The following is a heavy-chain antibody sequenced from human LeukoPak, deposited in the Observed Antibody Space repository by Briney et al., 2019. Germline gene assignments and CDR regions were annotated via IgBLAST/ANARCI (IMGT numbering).Heavy chain of an antibody. V-gene: IGHV3-21*01. CDR1: GFTFSSYS. CDR3: ARGWDGHGGYFDY. Sequence: PGGSLRLSCAASGFTFSSYSMNWVRQAPGKGLEWVSSISSSSSYIYYADSVKGRFTISRDNAKNSLYLQMNSLRAEDTAVYYCARGWDGHGGYFDYWGQGILVTVSS. D-gene: IGHD5-24*01. CDR2: ISSSSSYI. J-gene: IGHJ4*02.